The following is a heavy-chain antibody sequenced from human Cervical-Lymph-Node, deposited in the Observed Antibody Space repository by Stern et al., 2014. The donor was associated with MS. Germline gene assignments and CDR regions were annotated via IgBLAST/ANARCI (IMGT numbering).Heavy chain of an antibody. J-gene: IGHJ5*02. CDR2: IYYSGST. CDR1: GGSISSGDYY. Sequence: QVQLQESGPGLVKPSQTLSLTCTVSGGSISSGDYYWSWIRQPPGKGLEWIGYIYYSGSTYDNPSLKSRVTISVDTSKNQFSLKLSSVTAADTAVYYCASANCSSTSCPNWFDPWGQGTLVTVSS. D-gene: IGHD2-2*01. CDR3: ASANCSSTSCPNWFDP. V-gene: IGHV4-30-4*01.